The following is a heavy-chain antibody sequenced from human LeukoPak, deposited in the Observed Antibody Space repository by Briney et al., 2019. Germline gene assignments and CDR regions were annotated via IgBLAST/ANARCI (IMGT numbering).Heavy chain of an antibody. D-gene: IGHD3-22*01. CDR3: AKDPVNYYDSSEYNWFDP. CDR2: ISGSGGST. Sequence: PGGSLRLPCAASGFTFSDYYMNWVRQAPGKGLEWVSAISGSGGSTYYADSVKGRFTISRDNSKNTLYLQMNSLRAEDTAVYYCAKDPVNYYDSSEYNWFDPWGQGTLVTVSS. J-gene: IGHJ5*02. V-gene: IGHV3-23*01. CDR1: GFTFSDYY.